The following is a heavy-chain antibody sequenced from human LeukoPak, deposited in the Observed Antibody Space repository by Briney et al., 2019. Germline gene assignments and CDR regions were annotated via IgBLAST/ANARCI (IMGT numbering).Heavy chain of an antibody. CDR3: ATGFPYCTNGVCPYYFDY. CDR1: GFTFSSYG. D-gene: IGHD2-8*01. J-gene: IGHJ4*02. V-gene: IGHV3-33*03. CDR2: IWYDGSNK. Sequence: GGSLRLSCAASGFTFSSYGMHWVRPAPGRGLEGVAVIWYDGSNKYYADSVKGRFTISRDNSKNTLYLQMNSLRAEDTAVYYCATGFPYCTNGVCPYYFDYWGQGTLVTVSS.